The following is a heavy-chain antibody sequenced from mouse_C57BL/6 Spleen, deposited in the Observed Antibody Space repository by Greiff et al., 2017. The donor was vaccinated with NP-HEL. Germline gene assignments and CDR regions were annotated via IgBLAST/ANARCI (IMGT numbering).Heavy chain of an antibody. Sequence: QVQLQQSGAELVRPGSSVKLSCKASGYTFTSYWMHWVKQRPIQGLEWIGNIDPSDSETHYNQKFKDKATLTVDKSSSTAYMQLSSLTSEDSAVYYCARGATTGDYWGQGTTLTVSS. J-gene: IGHJ2*01. CDR2: IDPSDSET. V-gene: IGHV1-52*01. CDR1: GYTFTSYW. CDR3: ARGATTGDY. D-gene: IGHD1-1*01.